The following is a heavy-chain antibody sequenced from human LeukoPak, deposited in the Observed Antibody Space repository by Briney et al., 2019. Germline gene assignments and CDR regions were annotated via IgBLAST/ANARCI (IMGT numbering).Heavy chain of an antibody. Sequence: SETLSLTCTVSGGSISSSTYYWGWIRQPPGKGLEWIGNIYYSGSTYYNPSLKSRVTISADTSKNQFSLKLNSVTAADTAVYYCAKDRKQCTSSSCYPAWSDPWGQGTLVTVSS. CDR1: GGSISSSTYY. J-gene: IGHJ5*02. D-gene: IGHD2-2*01. CDR3: AKDRKQCTSSSCYPAWSDP. CDR2: IYYSGST. V-gene: IGHV4-39*07.